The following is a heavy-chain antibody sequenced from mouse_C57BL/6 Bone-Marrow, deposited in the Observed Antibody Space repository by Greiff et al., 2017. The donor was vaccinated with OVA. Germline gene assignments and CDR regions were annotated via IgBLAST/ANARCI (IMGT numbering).Heavy chain of an antibody. J-gene: IGHJ2*01. CDR1: GFTFSDYG. CDR2: LSSGSSTI. Sequence: EVKVVESGGGLVKPGGSLKLSCAASGFTFSDYGMHWVRQAPEKGLEWVAYLSSGSSTIYYADTVKGRFTISRDNAKNTLFLQMTSLRSEDTAMYYCAKFDYFDYWGQGTTLTVSS. D-gene: IGHD2-4*01. CDR3: AKFDYFDY. V-gene: IGHV5-17*01.